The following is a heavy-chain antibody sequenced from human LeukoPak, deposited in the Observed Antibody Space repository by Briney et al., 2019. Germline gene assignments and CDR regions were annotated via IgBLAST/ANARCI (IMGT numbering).Heavy chain of an antibody. CDR3: ARRSQLGGGAYYFDY. J-gene: IGHJ4*02. CDR1: GGSINNNIYY. D-gene: IGHD1-1*01. CDR2: IYYTGSA. Sequence: SETLSLTCTVSGGSINNNIYYWGWIRQPPGKGLEWIGSIYYTGSAYYNPSLKSRLTISVDTSKNQFSLKLSSVTAADTAVYYCARRSQLGGGAYYFDYWGQGTLVTVSS. V-gene: IGHV4-39*01.